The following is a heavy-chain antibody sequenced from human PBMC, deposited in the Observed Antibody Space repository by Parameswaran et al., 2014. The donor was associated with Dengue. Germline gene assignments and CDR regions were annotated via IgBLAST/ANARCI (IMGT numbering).Heavy chain of an antibody. CDR2: MNPNSGNT. V-gene: IGHV1-8*01. J-gene: IGHJ4*02. D-gene: IGHD6-13*01. CDR3: ARGLSYGAEYSSSGQKDDY. Sequence: WVRQAPGQGLEWMGWMNPNSGNTGYAQKFQGRVTMTRNTSISTAYMELSSLRSEDTAVYYCARGLSYGAEYSSSGQKDDYWGQGTLVTVSS.